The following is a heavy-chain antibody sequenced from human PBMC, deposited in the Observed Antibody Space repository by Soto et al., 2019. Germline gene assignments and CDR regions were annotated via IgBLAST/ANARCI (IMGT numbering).Heavy chain of an antibody. CDR2: INPNSGGT. D-gene: IGHD2-8*01. Sequence: QVQVVQSGAEVKKPGASVKVSCKASGYTFTGYYIHWVRQAPGQGLEWMGWINPNSGGTNYAQKFQGWVTMTRDTAIRTAYMELIRLRSDDTAVYYCARDLGYCTNDVCYNTYYFDYWGQGTLVTVSS. J-gene: IGHJ4*02. V-gene: IGHV1-2*04. CDR3: ARDLGYCTNDVCYNTYYFDY. CDR1: GYTFTGYY.